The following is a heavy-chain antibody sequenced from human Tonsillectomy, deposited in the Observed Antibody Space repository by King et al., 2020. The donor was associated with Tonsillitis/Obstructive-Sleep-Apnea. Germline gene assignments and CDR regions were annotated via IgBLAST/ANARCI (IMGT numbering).Heavy chain of an antibody. J-gene: IGHJ3*02. CDR3: ARSYTSLSIDAFDI. CDR1: GYTFTRYY. D-gene: IGHD2-2*02. CDR2: INPSGGST. Sequence: LQLVQSGAEVKKPGASVKVSCKAPGYTFTRYYMHWVRQAPGQGLEWMGIINPSGGSTSYAQKFQGRVTVTRYTSTSTVYMELSSLRSEDTAVYYCARSYTSLSIDAFDIWGQGTMVTVSS. V-gene: IGHV1-46*01.